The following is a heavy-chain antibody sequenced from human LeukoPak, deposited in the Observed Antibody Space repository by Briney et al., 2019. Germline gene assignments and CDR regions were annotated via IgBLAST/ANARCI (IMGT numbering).Heavy chain of an antibody. V-gene: IGHV4-4*07. Sequence: NSSETLSLTCTVSGGSISSYYWSWIRQPAGKGLEWIGRIYTSGSTNYNPSLKSRVTMSVGTSKNQFSLKLSSVTAADTAVYYCARDEAAAGSFDYWGQGTLVTVSS. CDR3: ARDEAAAGSFDY. J-gene: IGHJ4*02. D-gene: IGHD6-13*01. CDR2: IYTSGST. CDR1: GGSISSYY.